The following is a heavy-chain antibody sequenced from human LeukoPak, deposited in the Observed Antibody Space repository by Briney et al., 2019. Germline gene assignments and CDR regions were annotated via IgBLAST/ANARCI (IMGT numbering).Heavy chain of an antibody. CDR3: ARGGLGYYYDSSGYFDY. V-gene: IGHV4-59*01. CDR1: GDSISSYY. J-gene: IGHJ4*02. D-gene: IGHD3-22*01. CDR2: IYYSGST. Sequence: SETLSLTCIVSGDSISSYYWSWIRQPPGKGLEWIGYIYYSGSTNYNPSLKSRVTISVDTSKNQFSLKLSSVTAADTAVYYCARGGLGYYYDSSGYFDYWGQGTLVTVSS.